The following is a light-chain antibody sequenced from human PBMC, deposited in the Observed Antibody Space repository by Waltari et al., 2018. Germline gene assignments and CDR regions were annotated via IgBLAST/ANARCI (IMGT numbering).Light chain of an antibody. V-gene: IGLV2-14*03. CDR2: DVS. Sequence: HQHHPGKAPRVMSYDVSKRPSGVSSRFSGSKSGNTASLTISGLQAEDEADYYCSSYTSSSTWVFGGGTKLTVL. J-gene: IGLJ3*02. CDR3: SSYTSSSTWV.